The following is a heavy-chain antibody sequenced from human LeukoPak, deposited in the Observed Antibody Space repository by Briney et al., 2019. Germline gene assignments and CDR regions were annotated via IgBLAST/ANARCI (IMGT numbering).Heavy chain of an antibody. CDR1: GGSINNFY. J-gene: IGHJ4*02. V-gene: IGHV4-59*01. D-gene: IGHD6-13*01. Sequence: SETLSLTCTVSGGSINNFYWTWIRQPPGKGLEWIGYIYYSGSTNCNPSLKSRVTISVDTSKNQFSLKLSFVTAADTAVYYCAREGGRPGYSSSWYDYWGQGTLVTVSS. CDR3: AREGGRPGYSSSWYDY. CDR2: IYYSGST.